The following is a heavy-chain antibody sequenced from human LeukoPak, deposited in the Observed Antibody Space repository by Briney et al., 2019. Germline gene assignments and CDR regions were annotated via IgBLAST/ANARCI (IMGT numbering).Heavy chain of an antibody. CDR1: GFTFSSYG. CDR3: ARDPGYCFNGVCPDDAFDI. D-gene: IGHD2-8*01. Sequence: PWRSLKLSCAASGFTFSSYGMHWVRQAPGKGLEWVALIWFDGSNKYYADSVKGRFTMSRDNSKNTLYLPMNSLRAEDTAVYYCARDPGYCFNGVCPDDAFDIWGQGTMVTVSS. J-gene: IGHJ3*02. CDR2: IWFDGSNK. V-gene: IGHV3-33*01.